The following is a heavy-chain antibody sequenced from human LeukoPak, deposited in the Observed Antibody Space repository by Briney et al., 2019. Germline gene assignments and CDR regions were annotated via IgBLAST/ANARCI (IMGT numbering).Heavy chain of an antibody. V-gene: IGHV4-59*01. Sequence: PSETLSLTCTVSGGHISTYYWSWIRQAPGKGLEWIGYIYYSGSTNYNPSLKSRVTISVDTSKNQFSLKLSSVTAADTAVYYCARARSRLYYYDSSGYQEAFDIWGQGTMVTVSS. J-gene: IGHJ3*02. D-gene: IGHD3-22*01. CDR2: IYYSGST. CDR1: GGHISTYY. CDR3: ARARSRLYYYDSSGYQEAFDI.